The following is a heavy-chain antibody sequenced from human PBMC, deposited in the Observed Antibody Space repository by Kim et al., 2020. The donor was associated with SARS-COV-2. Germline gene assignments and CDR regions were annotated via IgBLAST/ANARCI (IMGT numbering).Heavy chain of an antibody. CDR3: ARDRGAAVDY. Sequence: KYLRASVKGPFTSTRDTSKKTLYLQMNSLRAEDTALYCCARDRGAAVDYWGQGTLVTVSS. D-gene: IGHD6-13*01. V-gene: IGHV3-7*03. CDR2: K. J-gene: IGHJ4*02.